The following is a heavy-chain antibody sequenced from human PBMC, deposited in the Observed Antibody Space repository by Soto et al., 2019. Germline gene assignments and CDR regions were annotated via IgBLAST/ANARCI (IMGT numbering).Heavy chain of an antibody. D-gene: IGHD6-19*01. CDR3: AKDASSSGWYGLDY. V-gene: IGHV3-23*01. Sequence: GGSLRLSCAASGCNFSSYAISWVRQAPGKGLEWVSAISGSGGSTYYADSVKGRFTISRDNSKNTLYLQMNSLRAEDTAVYYCAKDASSSGWYGLDYWGQGTLVTVSS. CDR1: GCNFSSYA. CDR2: ISGSGGST. J-gene: IGHJ4*02.